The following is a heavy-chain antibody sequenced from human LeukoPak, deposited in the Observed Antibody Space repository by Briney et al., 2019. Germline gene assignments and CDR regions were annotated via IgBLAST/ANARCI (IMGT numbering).Heavy chain of an antibody. J-gene: IGHJ4*02. CDR3: ARGDLYGKYSYGYLGYFDY. V-gene: IGHV1-18*01. Sequence: ASVKASCKASGYTFTSYGISWVRQAPGQGPEWMGWISAYNGNTNYAQKLQGRVTMTTDTSTSTAYMELRSLRSDDTAVYYCARGDLYGKYSYGYLGYFDYWGQGTLVTVSS. D-gene: IGHD5-18*01. CDR1: GYTFTSYG. CDR2: ISAYNGNT.